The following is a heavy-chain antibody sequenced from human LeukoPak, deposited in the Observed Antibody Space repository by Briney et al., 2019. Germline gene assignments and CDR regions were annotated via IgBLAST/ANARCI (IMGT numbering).Heavy chain of an antibody. D-gene: IGHD3-22*01. Sequence: GGSLRLSCAASGFTFSNAWMSWVRQAPGKGLEWVGRIKSKTDGGTTDYAAPVKGRFTISRDDSKNTLYLQMNSLKTEDTAVYYCTTGPWVIVVVIHYWGQGTLLTVSS. V-gene: IGHV3-15*01. CDR3: TTGPWVIVVVIHY. CDR2: IKSKTDGGTT. J-gene: IGHJ4*02. CDR1: GFTFSNAW.